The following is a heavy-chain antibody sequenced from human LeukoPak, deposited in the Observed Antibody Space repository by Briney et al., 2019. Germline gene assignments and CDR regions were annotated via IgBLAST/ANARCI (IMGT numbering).Heavy chain of an antibody. D-gene: IGHD3-22*01. CDR1: GFTFSSYS. V-gene: IGHV3-21*01. CDR3: AKGYWGYYDSSGYYPLDC. CDR2: ISSSSSYI. J-gene: IGHJ4*02. Sequence: GGSLRLSCAASGFTFSSYSMNWVRQAPGKGLEWVSSISSSSSYIYYADSVKGRFTISRDNAKNSLYLQMNSLRAEDTAVYYCAKGYWGYYDSSGYYPLDCWGQGILVTVSS.